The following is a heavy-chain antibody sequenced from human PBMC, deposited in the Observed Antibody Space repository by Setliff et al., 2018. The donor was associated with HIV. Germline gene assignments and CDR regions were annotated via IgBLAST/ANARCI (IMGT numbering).Heavy chain of an antibody. D-gene: IGHD2-21*01. J-gene: IGHJ5*02. CDR1: GESLSDYY. V-gene: IGHV4-59*10. CDR3: ARGAGCLGNDCDAYFGP. CDR2: FHATGVT. Sequence: SETLSLTCAVYGESLSDYYWSWIRQPPGKGLEWVGRFHATGVTNYSPSLKSRVSMSIDKSKSQFSLKLTSMTAADTAVYYCARGAGCLGNDCDAYFGPWGQGILVTVSS.